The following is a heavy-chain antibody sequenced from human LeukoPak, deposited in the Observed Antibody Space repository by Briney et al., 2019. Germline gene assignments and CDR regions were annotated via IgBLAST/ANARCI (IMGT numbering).Heavy chain of an antibody. CDR3: ANALVDYYYYGMDV. J-gene: IGHJ6*02. CDR2: ISYDGSNK. V-gene: IGHV3-30*18. D-gene: IGHD2-2*01. Sequence: GRSLRLSCAASGFTFSSYGMHWVRQAPGKGLEWVAVISYDGSNKYYADSVKGRFTISRDNSKNTLYLQMNSLRAEDTAVYYCANALVDYYYYGMDVWGQGTTVTVSS. CDR1: GFTFSSYG.